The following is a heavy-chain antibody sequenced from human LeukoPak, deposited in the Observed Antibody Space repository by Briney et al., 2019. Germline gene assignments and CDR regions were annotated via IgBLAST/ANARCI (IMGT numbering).Heavy chain of an antibody. J-gene: IGHJ4*02. V-gene: IGHV3-74*01. CDR1: GFTFSTYW. CDR2: INSDGSST. D-gene: IGHD6-13*01. CDR3: ARPAAGRGGFDY. Sequence: GGSLRLSCAASGFTFSTYWMHWVRQAPGKGLVWVSRINSDGSSTTYADSVMGRFTISRDNATNTLYLQMNSLRAEDTAVYYCARPAAGRGGFDYWGQGTLVTVSS.